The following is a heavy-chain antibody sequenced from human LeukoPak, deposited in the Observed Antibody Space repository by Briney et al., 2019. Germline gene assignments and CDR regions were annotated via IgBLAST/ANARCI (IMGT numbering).Heavy chain of an antibody. CDR3: ARVRTGVVIHDAFDI. CDR2: IYYSGST. CDR1: GVSISSYY. Sequence: SETLSLTCTVSGVSISSYYWSWIRQPPGKGLEWIGYIYYSGSTNYNPSLKSRVTISVDTSKTQFSLKLSSVTAADTAVYYCARVRTGVVIHDAFDIWGQGTMVTVSS. V-gene: IGHV4-59*01. D-gene: IGHD3-3*01. J-gene: IGHJ3*02.